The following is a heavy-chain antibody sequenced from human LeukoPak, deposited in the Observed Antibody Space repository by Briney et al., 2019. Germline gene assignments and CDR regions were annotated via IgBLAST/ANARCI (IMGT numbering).Heavy chain of an antibody. D-gene: IGHD3-3*01. CDR2: ISYDGSNK. J-gene: IGHJ6*02. CDR3: AKAMDFWSGPNPFYYYGMDV. V-gene: IGHV3-30*18. Sequence: GGSLRLSCAASGFTFSSYGMHWVRQAPGKGLEWVAVISYDGSNKYYADSVKGRFTISRDNSKNTLYLQMNSLRAEDTAVYYCAKAMDFWSGPNPFYYYGMDVWGQGTTVTVSS. CDR1: GFTFSSYG.